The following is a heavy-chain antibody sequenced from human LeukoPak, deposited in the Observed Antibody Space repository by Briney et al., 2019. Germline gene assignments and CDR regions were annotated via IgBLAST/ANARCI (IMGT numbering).Heavy chain of an antibody. J-gene: IGHJ4*02. CDR3: ARDGDQMLEVYDY. CDR1: GFTLSDYY. CDR2: ISSSGNTI. D-gene: IGHD1-14*01. V-gene: IGHV3-11*04. Sequence: GGSLRLSCAASGFTLSDYYMGWIRQAPGKGLEWVSYISSSGNTIHYADSVKGRFTISRDNAKNSLFMQMNSLRAEDTAVYYCARDGDQMLEVYDYWGQGTLVTVSS.